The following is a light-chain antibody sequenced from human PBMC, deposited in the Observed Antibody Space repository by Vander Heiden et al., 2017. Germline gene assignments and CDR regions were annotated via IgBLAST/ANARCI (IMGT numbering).Light chain of an antibody. CDR3: CSYAGSSTYV. CDR1: SSDVGSYNL. J-gene: IGLJ1*01. Sequence: QSALPQPASVSGSPGQSLTISCTGTSSDVGSYNLVSWYQQHPGKAPKLMIYEGSKRPSGVSNRFSGSKSGNTASLTISGLQAEDEADYYCCSYAGSSTYVFGTGTKVTVL. V-gene: IGLV2-23*01. CDR2: EGS.